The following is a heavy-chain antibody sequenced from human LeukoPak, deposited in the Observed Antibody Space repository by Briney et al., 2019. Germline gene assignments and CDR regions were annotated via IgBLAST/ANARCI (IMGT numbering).Heavy chain of an antibody. CDR3: ARSDDSSGYPYYYYYMDV. J-gene: IGHJ6*03. CDR2: VYYTGGT. V-gene: IGHV4-39*07. Sequence: SETLSLTCTVSGGSISSYYWGWIRQPPGKGLEWIGSVYYTGGTYHNPSLKSRVTISVDTSKNQFSLKLSSVTAADTAVYYCARSDDSSGYPYYYYYMDVWGKGTTVTISS. D-gene: IGHD3-22*01. CDR1: GGSISSYY.